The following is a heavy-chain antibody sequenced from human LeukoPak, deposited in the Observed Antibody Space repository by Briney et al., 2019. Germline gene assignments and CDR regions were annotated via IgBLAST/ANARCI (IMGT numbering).Heavy chain of an antibody. V-gene: IGHV3-48*01. J-gene: IGHJ5*02. Sequence: GGSLRLSCAASGFTFSSYSMNWVRQAPGKGLEWVSYISSSSSTIYYADSVKGRFTISRDNAKNSLYLQMNSLRAEDTAVYYCARDGGLSGSYAWGQGTLVTVSS. CDR3: ARDGGLSGSYA. CDR1: GFTFSSYS. D-gene: IGHD1-26*01. CDR2: ISSSSSTI.